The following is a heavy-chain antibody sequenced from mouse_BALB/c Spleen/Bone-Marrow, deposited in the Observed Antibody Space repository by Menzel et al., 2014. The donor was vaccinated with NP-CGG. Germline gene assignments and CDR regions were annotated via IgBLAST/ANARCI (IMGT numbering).Heavy chain of an antibody. Sequence: VQLQQSGAELVRPGASVKLSCKASGYTFTSYWINWVKQRPGQGLEWIGNIYPSDSYTNYNQKFKDKATLTVDKSSSTAYMQLSSPTSEDSAVYYCTRSGGYYFDYWGQSTTLTVSS. CDR1: GYTFTSYW. V-gene: IGHV1-69*02. CDR3: TRSGGYYFDY. CDR2: IYPSDSYT. J-gene: IGHJ2*01.